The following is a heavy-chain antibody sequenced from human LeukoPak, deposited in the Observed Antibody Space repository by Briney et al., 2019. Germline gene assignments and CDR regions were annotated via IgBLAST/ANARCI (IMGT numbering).Heavy chain of an antibody. CDR2: ISGGGAST. D-gene: IGHD1-20*01. V-gene: IGHV3-23*01. CDR3: AKNVNGGNWYYFDH. Sequence: PGGSLRLSCAASGFTFNNYAVGWVRQAPGKGLEWVSAISGGGASTYYADSVKGRFTISRDNSKTTLYLQMNSLRAEDTAVYYCAKNVNGGNWYYFDHWGQGTLVTVSS. J-gene: IGHJ4*02. CDR1: GFTFNNYA.